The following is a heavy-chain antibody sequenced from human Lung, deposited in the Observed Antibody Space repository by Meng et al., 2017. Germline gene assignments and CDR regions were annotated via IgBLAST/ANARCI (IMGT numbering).Heavy chain of an antibody. Sequence: EVQLVESGGGLVQPGGSLRLSCAASGFTFTNHWMHWVRQGPGKGLVWVSRVNPDGNDVNYVDSVKGRFTISRDNAKDTVFLQMNNLSGDDTAVYYCTNDRLSEWGQGTLVTVSS. J-gene: IGHJ1*01. CDR1: GFTFTNHW. CDR3: TNDRLSE. CDR2: VNPDGNDV. D-gene: IGHD1-1*01. V-gene: IGHV3-74*02.